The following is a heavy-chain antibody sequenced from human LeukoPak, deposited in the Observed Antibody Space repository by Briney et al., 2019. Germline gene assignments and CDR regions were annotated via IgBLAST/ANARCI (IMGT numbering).Heavy chain of an antibody. CDR3: ARALRTGQGDYVPVL. J-gene: IGHJ4*02. CDR1: GYKFTNYW. V-gene: IGHV5-51*01. CDR2: IYPGDSET. D-gene: IGHD4-17*01. Sequence: GESLKISCKASGYKFTNYWIGWVRQMPGKGLEWMTIIYPGDSETRYSPSFQGQVTISADKSIGTMYLQWSSLKASDIAMYYCARALRTGQGDYVPVLWGQGTLVIVSS.